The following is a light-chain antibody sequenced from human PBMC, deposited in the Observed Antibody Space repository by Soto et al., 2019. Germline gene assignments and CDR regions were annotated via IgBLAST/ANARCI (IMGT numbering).Light chain of an antibody. Sequence: EIVSTQSPGTLSLSPGERATLSCRASQSVRSNFLAWFQQKPGQAPRLLIYGASNRATGIPDRFSGSGSGTDFTLTITRLEPEDFAMYYCQPYDSFRTLGQGTKVDIK. CDR1: QSVRSNF. CDR2: GAS. CDR3: QPYDSFRT. V-gene: IGKV3-20*01. J-gene: IGKJ1*01.